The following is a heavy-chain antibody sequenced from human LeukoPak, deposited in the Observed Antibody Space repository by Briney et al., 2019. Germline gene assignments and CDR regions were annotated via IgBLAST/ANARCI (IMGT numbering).Heavy chain of an antibody. D-gene: IGHD6-13*01. CDR1: GGSFSGYY. Sequence: SETLSLTCAVYGGSFSGYYWSWIRQPPGKGLEWIGEINHSGSTNYNPSLKSRVTISVDTSKNQFSLKLSSVTAADTAVYYCARGVWYYYYYYCYMDVWGKGTTVTVSS. J-gene: IGHJ6*03. CDR2: INHSGST. V-gene: IGHV4-34*01. CDR3: ARGVWYYYYYYCYMDV.